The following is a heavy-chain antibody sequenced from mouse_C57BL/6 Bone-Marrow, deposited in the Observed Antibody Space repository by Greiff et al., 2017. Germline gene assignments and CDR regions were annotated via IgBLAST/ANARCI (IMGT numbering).Heavy chain of an antibody. CDR2: IDPETGGT. J-gene: IGHJ4*01. D-gene: IGHD2-13*01. CDR3: TRGISTIVTNYYARNY. V-gene: IGHV1-15*01. CDR1: GYTFTDYE. Sequence: VQLQEPGAELVRPGASVTLSCKASGYTFTDYEMHWVKQTPVHGLEWIGAIDPETGGTAYNQKFKGKAILTADKSSITAYMGLRSLTSENSAVYYCTRGISTIVTNYYARNYWCQGASVTVTS.